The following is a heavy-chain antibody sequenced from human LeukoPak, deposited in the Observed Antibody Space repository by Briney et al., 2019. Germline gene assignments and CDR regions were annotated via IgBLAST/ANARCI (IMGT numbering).Heavy chain of an antibody. CDR1: GYTFTGYY. CDR2: INPNSGGT. Sequence: ASVKVSCKASGYTFTGYYMHWVRQAPGQGLEWMGWINPNSGGTNYAQKFQGRVTMTRDTSVSTAYMELSRLRSDDTAVYYCARGDRSGWTLYYFDYWGQGTPVTVSS. V-gene: IGHV1-2*02. D-gene: IGHD6-19*01. CDR3: ARGDRSGWTLYYFDY. J-gene: IGHJ4*02.